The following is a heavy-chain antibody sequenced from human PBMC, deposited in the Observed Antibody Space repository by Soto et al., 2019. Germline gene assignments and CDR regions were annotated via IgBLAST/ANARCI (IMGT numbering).Heavy chain of an antibody. J-gene: IGHJ4*02. V-gene: IGHV4-34*01. CDR2: INHSGST. D-gene: IGHD2-2*02. CDR3: AVSGYCSSTSCYMARDY. CDR1: GGSFSGYY. Sequence: QVQLQQWGAGLLKPSETLSLTCAVYGGSFSGYYWSWIRQPPGKGLEWIGEINHSGSTNYNPSLKSRVTISVDTSKNQFSVKLSSVTAADTAVYYCAVSGYCSSTSCYMARDYWGQGTLVTVSS.